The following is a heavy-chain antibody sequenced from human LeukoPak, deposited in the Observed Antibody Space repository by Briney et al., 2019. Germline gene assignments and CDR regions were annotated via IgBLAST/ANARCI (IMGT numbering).Heavy chain of an antibody. CDR2: INPNSGGT. J-gene: IGHJ6*02. CDR1: GYTFTGYY. D-gene: IGHD2-2*01. V-gene: IGHV1-2*02. Sequence: ASVKVSCTASGYTFTGYYMHWVRQAPGQGLEWMGWINPNSGGTNYAQKFQGRVTMTRDTSISTAYMELSRLRSDDTAVYYCARVNCSSTSCYSPGYYYYGMDVWGQGTTVTVSS. CDR3: ARVNCSSTSCYSPGYYYYGMDV.